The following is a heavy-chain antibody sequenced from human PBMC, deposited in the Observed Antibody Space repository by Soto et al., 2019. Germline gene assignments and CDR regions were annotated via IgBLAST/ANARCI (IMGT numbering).Heavy chain of an antibody. D-gene: IGHD3-22*01. CDR1: GGTFSSYA. CDR2: IIPIFGTA. Sequence: QVQLVQSGAEVKKPGSSVKVSCKASGGTFSSYAISWVRQAPGQGLEWMGGIIPIFGTANYAQKFQGRVTITADESTSTAYMELSSLRSEDTTVYYCARDGYDSSGSVYYYGMDVWGQGTTVTVSS. V-gene: IGHV1-69*01. J-gene: IGHJ6*02. CDR3: ARDGYDSSGSVYYYGMDV.